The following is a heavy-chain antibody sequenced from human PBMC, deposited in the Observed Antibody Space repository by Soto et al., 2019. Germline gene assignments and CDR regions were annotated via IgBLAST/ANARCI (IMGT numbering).Heavy chain of an antibody. CDR2: IYHSGST. D-gene: IGHD2-15*01. V-gene: IGHV4-30-2*01. CDR1: GGSISSGGYS. J-gene: IGHJ5*02. Sequence: SETLSLTCAVSGGSISSGGYSWSWIRQPPGKGLEWIGYIYHSGSTYYNPSLKSRVTISVDRSKNQFSLKLSSVTAADTAVYYCARALYCSGGSCYSGGRWFDPWGQGTLVTVSP. CDR3: ARALYCSGGSCYSGGRWFDP.